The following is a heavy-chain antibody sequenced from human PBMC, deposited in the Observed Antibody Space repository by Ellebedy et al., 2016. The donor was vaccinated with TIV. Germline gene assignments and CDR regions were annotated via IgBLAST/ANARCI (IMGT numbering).Heavy chain of an antibody. CDR2: ISYDGSNK. J-gene: IGHJ5*02. CDR3: ARVDSYMAGAGPIDR. Sequence: PGGSLRLSCAASGFTFSSYAMHWVRQAPGTGLEWVAVISYDGSNKFYADSVKGRFTISRDNSKNTLYLQMNSLRAEDTAVYYCARVDSYMAGAGPIDRWGQGTLVTVSS. CDR1: GFTFSSYA. D-gene: IGHD6-19*01. V-gene: IGHV3-30*01.